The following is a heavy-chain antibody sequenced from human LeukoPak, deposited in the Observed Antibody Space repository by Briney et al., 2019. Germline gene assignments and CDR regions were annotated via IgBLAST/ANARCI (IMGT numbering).Heavy chain of an antibody. CDR3: ARDRGSGFDY. D-gene: IGHD3-10*01. CDR1: GGSISSYY. V-gene: IGHV4-59*01. CDR2: IYYSGST. J-gene: IGHJ4*02. Sequence: PSETLSLTCTVSGGSISSYYWSWIRQLPGKGLEWIGYIYYSGSTNYNPSLKSRVTISVDTSKNQFSLKLSSVTAADTAVYYCARDRGSGFDYWGQGTLVTVSS.